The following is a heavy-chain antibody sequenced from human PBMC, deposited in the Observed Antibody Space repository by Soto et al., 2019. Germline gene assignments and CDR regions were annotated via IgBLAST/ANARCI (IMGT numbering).Heavy chain of an antibody. CDR1: GGSISSYY. V-gene: IGHV4-59*01. CDR3: ATYGVNSPDAFDI. Sequence: SETLSLTCTVSGGSISSYYCSWIRQPPGKGLEWIGYIYYTGNANYNPSLKSRITISIDTSKNQFSLNLSSVTAADTAVYYCATYGVNSPDAFDIWGQGTMVTVSS. D-gene: IGHD4-17*01. CDR2: IYYTGNA. J-gene: IGHJ3*02.